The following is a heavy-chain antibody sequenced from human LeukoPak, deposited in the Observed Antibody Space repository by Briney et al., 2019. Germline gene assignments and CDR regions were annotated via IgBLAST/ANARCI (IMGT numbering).Heavy chain of an antibody. CDR2: ISGSGGST. V-gene: IGHV3-23*01. D-gene: IGHD1-26*01. CDR1: GFTFSSYA. J-gene: IGHJ4*02. Sequence: GGSLSLSCAAYGFTFSSYAMRWVRQPPGKGLEWVSAISGSGGSTYYADSVKGRFIISRDNAKKTLYLHMNNVRPDDTGFYYCAKDLRGSGSYYFDFWGQGTRVTVSS. CDR3: AKDLRGSGSYYFDF.